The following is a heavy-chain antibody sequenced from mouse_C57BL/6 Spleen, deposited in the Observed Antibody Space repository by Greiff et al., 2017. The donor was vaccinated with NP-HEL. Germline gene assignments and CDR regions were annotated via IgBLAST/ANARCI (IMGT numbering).Heavy chain of an antibody. V-gene: IGHV5-17*01. D-gene: IGHD2-4*01. CDR3: ARGNYDEGAWFAY. J-gene: IGHJ3*01. CDR1: GFTFSDYG. CDR2: ISSGSSTI. Sequence: EVKVVESGGGLVKPGGSLKLSCAASGFTFSDYGMHWVRQAPEKGLEWVAYISSGSSTIYYADTVKGRFTISRDNAKNTLFLQMTSLRSEDTAMYYCARGNYDEGAWFAYWGQGTLVTVSA.